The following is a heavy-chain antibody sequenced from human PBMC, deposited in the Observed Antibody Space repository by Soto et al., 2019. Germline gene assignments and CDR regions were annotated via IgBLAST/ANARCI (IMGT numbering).Heavy chain of an antibody. V-gene: IGHV6-1*01. Sequence: SQTLSLSGDISGDSVSGNSAAWNWIRQSPSRGLEWLGRTYYRSRWYNDYAVSVKSRITVTPDTSKNQFSLHLNSVTPEDTAVYCCAREFPYYVSSDSYLDYWGQGALVTVSS. D-gene: IGHD3-16*01. CDR3: AREFPYYVSSDSYLDY. CDR1: GDSVSGNSAA. J-gene: IGHJ4*02. CDR2: TYYRSRWYN.